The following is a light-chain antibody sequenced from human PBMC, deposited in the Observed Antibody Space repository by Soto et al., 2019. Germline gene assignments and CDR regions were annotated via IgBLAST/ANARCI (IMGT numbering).Light chain of an antibody. CDR1: QSVSSN. Sequence: EILMTQSPATLSVSPGEIATLSSRASQSVSSNLAWYQQKPGQAPRLLIYGVSSRASGIPDRFSGSGSGTDFTLTISRLEPEDFAVYYCQQYGRSPTTFGQGTKVDIK. CDR2: GVS. CDR3: QQYGRSPTT. V-gene: IGKV3-20*01. J-gene: IGKJ1*01.